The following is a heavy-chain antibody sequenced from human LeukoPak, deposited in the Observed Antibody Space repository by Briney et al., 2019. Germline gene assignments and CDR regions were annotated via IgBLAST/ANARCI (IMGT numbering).Heavy chain of an antibody. D-gene: IGHD6-6*01. CDR3: ARGPNSNWSGLDF. Sequence: GRSLRLSCTASGFSFSGHWMHWARQLPGKGLVWVSRISPTGSTTSYADSVKGRFTVSSDNAKNTLYLQVNNLRAEDTAVYYCARGPNSNWSGLDFWGQGTLLTVSS. CDR2: ISPTGSTT. J-gene: IGHJ4*02. V-gene: IGHV3-74*01. CDR1: GFSFSGHW.